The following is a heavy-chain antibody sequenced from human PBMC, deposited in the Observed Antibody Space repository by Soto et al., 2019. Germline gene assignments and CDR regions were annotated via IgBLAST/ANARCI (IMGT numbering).Heavy chain of an antibody. Sequence: SVKVYCRASGGTFSSYAISWVRQAPGQGLEWMGGIIPIFGTANYAQKFQGRVTITADKSTSTAYMELSSLRSEDTAVYYCARNIAAAGTWYFDYWGQGTLVTVS. V-gene: IGHV1-69*06. CDR3: ARNIAAAGTWYFDY. CDR2: IIPIFGTA. CDR1: GGTFSSYA. J-gene: IGHJ4*02. D-gene: IGHD6-13*01.